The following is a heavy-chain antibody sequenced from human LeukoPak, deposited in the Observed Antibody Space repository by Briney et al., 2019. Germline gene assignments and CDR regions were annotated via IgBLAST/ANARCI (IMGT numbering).Heavy chain of an antibody. V-gene: IGHV4-4*07. Sequence: SGTLSLTCSVSGDSITYFYWSWIRQAAGKGLEWIGRISSSGSTDYNASLKSRVTMSVDTSKNQFSLKVISMTAADTAAYYCTKSDGYGLIRICGRGTMVTVSS. CDR1: GDSITYFY. D-gene: IGHD3-10*01. J-gene: IGHJ3*02. CDR2: ISSSGST. CDR3: TKSDGYGLIRI.